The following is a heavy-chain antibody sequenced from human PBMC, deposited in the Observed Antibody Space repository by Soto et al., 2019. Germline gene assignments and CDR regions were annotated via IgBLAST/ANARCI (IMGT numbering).Heavy chain of an antibody. J-gene: IGHJ6*02. Sequence: GGSLRLSCAASGFTFSSYGMHWVRQAPGKGLEWVAVIWYDGSNKYYADSVKGRFTISRDNSKNTLYLQMNSLRAEDTAVYYCARDLYCSSTSCYLGGADYYYGMDVWGQGTTVTVS. CDR2: IWYDGSNK. D-gene: IGHD2-2*01. CDR3: ARDLYCSSTSCYLGGADYYYGMDV. CDR1: GFTFSSYG. V-gene: IGHV3-33*01.